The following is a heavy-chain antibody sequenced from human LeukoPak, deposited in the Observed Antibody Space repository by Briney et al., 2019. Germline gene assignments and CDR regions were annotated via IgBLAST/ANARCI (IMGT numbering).Heavy chain of an antibody. CDR3: ARGGFGWSVSLFDP. Sequence: QSQTLSLTCAISGDSVSRDSAAWNWIRQSPSRGLEWLGRTYYRSKWYYDYTVSMRGRLTINPDTSKNQFSLQLTFVTPEDTAVYYCARGGFGWSVSLFDPWGQGTLVTVSS. CDR1: GDSVSRDSAA. J-gene: IGHJ5*02. V-gene: IGHV6-1*01. CDR2: TYYRSKWYY. D-gene: IGHD6-19*01.